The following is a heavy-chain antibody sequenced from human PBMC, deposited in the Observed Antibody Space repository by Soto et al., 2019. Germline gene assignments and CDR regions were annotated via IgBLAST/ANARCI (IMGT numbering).Heavy chain of an antibody. V-gene: IGHV4-34*01. D-gene: IGHD6-13*01. CDR1: GGSFSGYY. CDR2: INHSGST. Sequence: SETLSLTCAVYGGSFSGYYWSWIRQPPGKGLEWIGEINHSGSTNYNPSLKSRFTISVDTSKNQFSLKLSSVTAADTAVYYCARGYSSSWYRGWFDPGGQGTLVTSPQ. CDR3: ARGYSSSWYRGWFDP. J-gene: IGHJ5*02.